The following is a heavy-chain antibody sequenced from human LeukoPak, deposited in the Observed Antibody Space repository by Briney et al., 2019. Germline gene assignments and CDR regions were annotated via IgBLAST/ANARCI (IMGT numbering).Heavy chain of an antibody. CDR1: GYTFTSYY. V-gene: IGHV1-46*01. Sequence: ASVTVSCTASGYTFTSYYMHWVRQAPGQGLEWMGIINPSGGSTSYAQKFQGRVTMTRDTSTSTVYMELSSLRSEDTAVYYCARLLEPYYFDYWGQGTLVTVSS. D-gene: IGHD3-3*01. CDR2: INPSGGST. CDR3: ARLLEPYYFDY. J-gene: IGHJ4*02.